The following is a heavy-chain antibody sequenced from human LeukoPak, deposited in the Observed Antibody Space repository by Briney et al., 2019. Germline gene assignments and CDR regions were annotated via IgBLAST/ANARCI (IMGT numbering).Heavy chain of an antibody. CDR2: IIPIFGTA. J-gene: IGHJ6*03. V-gene: IGHV1-69*06. Sequence: GASVKVSCKASGYTFTSYGISWVRQAPGQGLEWMEGIIPIFGTANYAQKFQGRVTITADKSTSTAYMELSSLRSEDTAVYYCARALSGSYSILPYYYYYMDVWGKGTTVTVSS. CDR3: ARALSGSYSILPYYYYYMDV. CDR1: GYTFTSYG. D-gene: IGHD1-26*01.